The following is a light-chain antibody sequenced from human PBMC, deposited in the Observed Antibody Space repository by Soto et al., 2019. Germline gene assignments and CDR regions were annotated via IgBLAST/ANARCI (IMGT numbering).Light chain of an antibody. CDR1: QSVLYSSNNKNY. CDR3: QQYYSTVVT. CDR2: WAS. J-gene: IGKJ5*01. Sequence: VMTKSKDSLAVSLGERATINCKSSQSVLYSSNNKNYLAWYQQKPGQPPKLLIYWASTRESGVPDRFSGSGSGTDFTLTISSLQAEDVAVYYCQQYYSTVVTFGQRRLLAV. V-gene: IGKV4-1*01.